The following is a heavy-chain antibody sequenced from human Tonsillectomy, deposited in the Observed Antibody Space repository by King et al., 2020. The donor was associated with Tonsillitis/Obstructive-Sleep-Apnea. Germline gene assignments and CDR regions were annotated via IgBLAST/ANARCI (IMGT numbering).Heavy chain of an antibody. J-gene: IGHJ4*02. CDR2: IKTKSDGETT. D-gene: IGHD3-16*01. V-gene: IGHV3-15*01. Sequence: VQLVESGGGLVKPGGSLRLSCAASGFTLSNAWMSWVRQAPGKGLEWVGRIKTKSDGETTDYAAPVKGRFTISRDDSKNTLYLQMNSLKTEDTAVYYCTTLSTPHDYWGQGTLVTVSS. CDR1: GFTLSNAW. CDR3: TTLSTPHDY.